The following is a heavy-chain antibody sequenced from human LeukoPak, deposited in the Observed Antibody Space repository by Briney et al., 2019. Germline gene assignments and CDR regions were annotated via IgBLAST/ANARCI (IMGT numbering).Heavy chain of an antibody. J-gene: IGHJ5*02. CDR2: INHSGST. CDR1: GGSFSGYY. D-gene: IGHD2-2*01. Sequence: SETLSLTCAVYGGSFSGYYWSWIRQPPGKGPEWIGEINHSGSTNYNPSLKSRVTISVDTSKNQFSLKLSSVTAADTAVYYCARGQLGHRNWFDPWGQGTLVTVSS. CDR3: ARGQLGHRNWFDP. V-gene: IGHV4-34*01.